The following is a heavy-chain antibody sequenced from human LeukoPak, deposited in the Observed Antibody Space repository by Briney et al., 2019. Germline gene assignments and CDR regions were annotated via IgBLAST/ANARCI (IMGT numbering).Heavy chain of an antibody. V-gene: IGHV3-48*03. CDR3: ARDHLYYYDSSGHFDY. CDR2: ISSSGSTI. J-gene: IGHJ4*02. D-gene: IGHD3-22*01. Sequence: PGGSLRLSCAASGFTFSNYEMNWVRQAPGKGLEWVSYISSSGSTIYCADSVKGRFTISRDNAKNSLYLQMNSLRAEDTAVYYCARDHLYYYDSSGHFDYWGQGTLVTVSS. CDR1: GFTFSNYE.